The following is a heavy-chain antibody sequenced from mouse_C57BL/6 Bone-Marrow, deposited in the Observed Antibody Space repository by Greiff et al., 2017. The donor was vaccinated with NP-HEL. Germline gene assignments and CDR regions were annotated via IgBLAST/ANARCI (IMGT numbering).Heavy chain of an antibody. CDR2: IRSKSNNYAT. D-gene: IGHD1-1*01. J-gene: IGHJ3*01. CDR1: GFSFNTYA. Sequence: EVHLVESGGGLVQPKGSLKLSCAASGFSFNTYAMNWVRQAPGKGLEWVARIRSKSNNYATYYADSVKDRFTISRDDSESMLYLQMNNLKTEDTAMYYCVSYYYGTFAYWGQGTLVTVSA. CDR3: VSYYYGTFAY. V-gene: IGHV10-1*01.